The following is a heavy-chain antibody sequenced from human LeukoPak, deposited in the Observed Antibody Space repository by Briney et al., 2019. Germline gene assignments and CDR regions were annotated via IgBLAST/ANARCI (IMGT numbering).Heavy chain of an antibody. D-gene: IGHD1-26*01. V-gene: IGHV1-69*13. J-gene: IGHJ3*02. CDR1: GGTFSSYA. CDR2: IIPIFGTA. Sequence: SVKVSCKASGGTFSSYAISWVRPAPGQGLEWMGGIIPIFGTANYAQKFQGRVTITPDESTSTAYMELSSLRSEDTAVYYCARDNAGATAFDIWGQGTMVTVSS. CDR3: ARDNAGATAFDI.